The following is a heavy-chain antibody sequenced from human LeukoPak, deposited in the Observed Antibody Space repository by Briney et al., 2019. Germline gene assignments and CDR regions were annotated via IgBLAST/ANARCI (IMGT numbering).Heavy chain of an antibody. CDR3: ARDLVRGTNDAFDG. J-gene: IGHJ3*01. CDR2: ITSSANTM. Sequence: GGSLRLSCVASGFTFSSYEMNWVRQVPGKGLEWISYITSSANTMYYSDSVRGRFTISRDDAKNSLYLQMNGLRADDTAVYYCARDLVRGTNDAFDGWGQGTMVTVSS. V-gene: IGHV3-48*03. D-gene: IGHD3-10*01. CDR1: GFTFSSYE.